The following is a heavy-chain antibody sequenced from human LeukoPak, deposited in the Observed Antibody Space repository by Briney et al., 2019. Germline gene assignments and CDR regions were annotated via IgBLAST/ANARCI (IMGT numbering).Heavy chain of an antibody. D-gene: IGHD6-6*01. CDR3: AKFGATYSSSDYFDY. CDR1: GVTFSSYV. CDR2: ISGSGGGT. V-gene: IGHV3-23*01. J-gene: IGHJ4*02. Sequence: PGGSLRLSCEASGVTFSSYVTSWVRQAPGKGPEWVSGISGSGGGTYYADSVKGRFTISRDNSKNTLYLQMNSLRAEDTAVYYCAKFGATYSSSDYFDYWGQGTLVTVSS.